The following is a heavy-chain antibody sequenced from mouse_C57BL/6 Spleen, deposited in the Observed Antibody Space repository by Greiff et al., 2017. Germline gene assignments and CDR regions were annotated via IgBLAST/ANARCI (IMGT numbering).Heavy chain of an antibody. Sequence: EVKVVESGGDLVKPGGSLKLSCAASGFTFSSYGMSWVRQTPDKRLEWVATISSGGSYTYYPDSVKGRFTISRDNAKNTLYLQMSSLKSEDTAMYYCARQDGGYFDYWGQGTTLTVSS. CDR1: GFTFSSYG. V-gene: IGHV5-6*01. CDR2: ISSGGSYT. J-gene: IGHJ2*01. CDR3: ARQDGGYFDY.